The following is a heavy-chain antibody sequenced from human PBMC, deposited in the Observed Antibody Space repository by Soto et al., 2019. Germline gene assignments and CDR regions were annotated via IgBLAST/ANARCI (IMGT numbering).Heavy chain of an antibody. CDR2: IPYDGSNK. V-gene: IGHV3-30*18. CDR3: AKDDGLFRYCSGGSCYSGLTDY. J-gene: IGHJ4*02. CDR1: GFTFSSYG. D-gene: IGHD2-15*01. Sequence: QVQLVESGGGVVQPGRSLRLSCAASGFTFSSYGMHWVRQAPGKGLEWVAVIPYDGSNKYYADSVKGRFTISRDNSKNTLYLQVNSLRAADTAVYYCAKDDGLFRYCSGGSCYSGLTDYWGQGTLVTVSS.